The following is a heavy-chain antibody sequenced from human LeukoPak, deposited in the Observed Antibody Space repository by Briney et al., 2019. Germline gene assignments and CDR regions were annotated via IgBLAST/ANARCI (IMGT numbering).Heavy chain of an antibody. Sequence: PGGSLRLSCAASGLTFSSYWMSWVRQAPGKGLEWVANIKQDGSEKYYVDSVKGRFTISRDNAKNSLYLQMNSLRAEDTAVYYCARDPGTLMDVWGQGTTVTVSS. CDR1: GLTFSSYW. CDR3: ARDPGTLMDV. CDR2: IKQDGSEK. D-gene: IGHD1-1*01. J-gene: IGHJ6*02. V-gene: IGHV3-7*01.